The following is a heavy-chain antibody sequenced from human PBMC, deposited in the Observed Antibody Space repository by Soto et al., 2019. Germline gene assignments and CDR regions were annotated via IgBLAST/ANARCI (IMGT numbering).Heavy chain of an antibody. V-gene: IGHV3-23*01. D-gene: IGHD2-2*02. CDR2: ISGSNGRT. Sequence: EVQLLESGGGLVQPGGSLRLSCAASGFTFRTYAMNWVRQAPGEGLEWVSTISGSNGRTYYADSVKGRFTISRDNSKDTLFLQMNSLRAEDTAIYYCARELDIVVVPSAISYWGQGTLVTVSS. J-gene: IGHJ4*02. CDR3: ARELDIVVVPSAISY. CDR1: GFTFRTYA.